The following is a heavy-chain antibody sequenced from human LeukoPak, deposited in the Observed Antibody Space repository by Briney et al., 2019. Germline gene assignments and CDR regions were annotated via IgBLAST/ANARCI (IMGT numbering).Heavy chain of an antibody. Sequence: PGRSLRLSCAASGFTFSSYGMNWVRQAPGKGLEWISYISSSGSTIYYADSVKGRFTISRDNAKNSLYLQMNSLRAEDTAVYYCARASGDYVFWGQGTLVTVSS. CDR1: GFTFSSYG. D-gene: IGHD4-17*01. V-gene: IGHV3-48*04. J-gene: IGHJ4*02. CDR2: ISSSGSTI. CDR3: ARASGDYVF.